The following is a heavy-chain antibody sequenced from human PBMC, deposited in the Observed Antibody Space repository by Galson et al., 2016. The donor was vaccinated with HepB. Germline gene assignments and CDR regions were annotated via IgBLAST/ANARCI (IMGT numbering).Heavy chain of an antibody. V-gene: IGHV3-64D*06. J-gene: IGHJ5*02. CDR1: GFSFYSHA. CDR2: IGSGGGGPT. CDR3: VRGASGWFDP. D-gene: IGHD3-10*01. Sequence: SLRLSCATSGFSFYSHAFHWVRQAPGKGLEHVSAIGSGGGGPTYYADSVKGRFSVSRDNSGNTLYLQLRSLRLEDTAVYYCVRGASGWFDPWGQGTLVPSPQ.